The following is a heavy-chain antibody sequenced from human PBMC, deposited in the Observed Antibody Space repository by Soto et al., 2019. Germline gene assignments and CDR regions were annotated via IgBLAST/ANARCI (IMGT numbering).Heavy chain of an antibody. CDR3: ARVRGSSWTPTYFDY. V-gene: IGHV3-20*01. Sequence: EVQLVESGGGVVRPGGSLRLSCAASGFTFDDYGMSWVRQAPGKGLEWVPGNNWNGGSTGYADSVKGRFTISRDNAKNSLDLQMNSLRAEDTALYHCARVRGSSWTPTYFDYWGQGTLVTVSS. J-gene: IGHJ4*02. D-gene: IGHD6-13*01. CDR1: GFTFDDYG. CDR2: NNWNGGST.